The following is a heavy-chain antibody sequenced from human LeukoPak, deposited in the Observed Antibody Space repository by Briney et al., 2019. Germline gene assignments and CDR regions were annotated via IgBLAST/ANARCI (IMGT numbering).Heavy chain of an antibody. D-gene: IGHD2-2*01. CDR3: ARDVASHMGLANYFDY. J-gene: IGHJ4*02. V-gene: IGHV1-46*01. CDR2: ISPSGGRT. Sequence: ASVTVSCTASGYTFTIHYIHWVRQAPGQGLEWMGIISPSGGRTTYAQKFQGRVTMTRDTSTSTVYMDLSSLRSDDTAVYYCARDVASHMGLANYFDYWGQGALVIVSS. CDR1: GYTFTIHY.